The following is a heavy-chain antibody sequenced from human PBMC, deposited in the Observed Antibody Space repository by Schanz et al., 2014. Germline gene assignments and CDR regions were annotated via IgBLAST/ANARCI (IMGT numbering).Heavy chain of an antibody. CDR1: GYSFTTYD. CDR3: ARVHIATYHYNSPGAFDI. D-gene: IGHD3-10*01. V-gene: IGHV1-18*01. Sequence: QVQLVQSAPEVKKPGASVRVSCKASGYSFTTYDVNWVRQAPGQGPELMGWINAHTGNTQYAQKFQGRVNMTRDTVTTTVHLELTRMRTDDTAIYYCARVHIATYHYNSPGAFDIWGQGTRVTVSS. J-gene: IGHJ3*02. CDR2: INAHTGNT.